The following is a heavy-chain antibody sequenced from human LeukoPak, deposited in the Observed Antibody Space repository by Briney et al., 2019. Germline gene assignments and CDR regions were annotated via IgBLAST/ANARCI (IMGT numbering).Heavy chain of an antibody. CDR2: IKQDGSEK. V-gene: IGHV3-7*01. D-gene: IGHD4-23*01. CDR3: ARDDGYGGNPGYFDY. Sequence: PTGGSLRLSCAAPGFTLSSYWMTWVRQAPGKGLEWVANIKQDGSEKYYVDSVKGRFTISRDNAKNSLYLQMNSLRAEDTAVYDCARDDGYGGNPGYFDYWGQGTLVTVSS. CDR1: GFTLSSYW. J-gene: IGHJ4*02.